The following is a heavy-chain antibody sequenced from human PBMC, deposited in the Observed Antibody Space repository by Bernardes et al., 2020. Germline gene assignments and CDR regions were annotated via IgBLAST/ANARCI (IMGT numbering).Heavy chain of an antibody. D-gene: IGHD3-10*01. CDR2: IYWDDDM. J-gene: IGHJ4*02. CDR3: GHRRTSRDGFV. CDR1: GLSLSSSGVG. V-gene: IGHV2-5*02. Sequence: SGPTLVKPTQTLTLTCTFSGLSLSSSGVGVGWIRQPPGKALEWLALIYWDDDMRYSPSLMSRLAITKDTSKNQVVLTMTNMYSVDSGTYYCGHRRTSRDGFVWGQGTLVTVSS.